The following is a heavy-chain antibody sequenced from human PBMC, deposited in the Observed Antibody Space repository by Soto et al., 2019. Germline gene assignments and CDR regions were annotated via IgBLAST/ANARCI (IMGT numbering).Heavy chain of an antibody. CDR1: GYTFINYD. V-gene: IGHV1-8*02. CDR2: MKPGSGKT. J-gene: IGHJ5*02. CDR3: ARVASAGTLKWFDP. Sequence: QVQLVQSGAEVREPGASVRVSCKASGYTFINYDISWVRQDTGQGVEWMGCMKPGSGKTGYANKFQGRVTRTRYASTSTAQLEMSSLTSEDTAVYYCARVASAGTLKWFDPWGQGTLVTVSS. D-gene: IGHD6-13*01.